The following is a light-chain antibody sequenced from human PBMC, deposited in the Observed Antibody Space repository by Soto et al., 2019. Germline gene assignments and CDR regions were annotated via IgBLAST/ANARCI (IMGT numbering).Light chain of an antibody. CDR1: QGINTH. Sequence: DIQLTQSPSFLSASVGARVTITCRASQGINTHLAYYQQKPGKAPKLVIYAASTLQSGVPSRFSVSGSGSAFPFTISSLQPEDFATYYCQQLIAYPFTLGPGTKVDIQ. J-gene: IGKJ3*01. CDR2: AAS. CDR3: QQLIAYPFT. V-gene: IGKV1-9*01.